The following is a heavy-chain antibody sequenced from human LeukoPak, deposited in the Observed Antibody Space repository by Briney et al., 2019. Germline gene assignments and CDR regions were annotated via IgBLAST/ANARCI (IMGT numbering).Heavy chain of an antibody. J-gene: IGHJ6*02. CDR1: GCTFSSYA. V-gene: IGHV1-69*13. Sequence: ASVKVSCKASGCTFSSYAISWVRQAPGQGLEWMGGIIPIFGTANYAQKFQGRVTITADESTSTAYMELSSLRSEDTAVYYCARASDCSSTSCYYGMDVWGQGTTVTVSS. CDR3: ARASDCSSTSCYYGMDV. CDR2: IIPIFGTA. D-gene: IGHD2-2*01.